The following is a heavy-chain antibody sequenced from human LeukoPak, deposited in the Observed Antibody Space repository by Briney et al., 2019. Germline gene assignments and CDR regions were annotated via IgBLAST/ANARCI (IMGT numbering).Heavy chain of an antibody. Sequence: ASVKVSCKASGYTFTSYDINWVRQATGQGLEWMGWMNPNSGNTGYAQKFQGRVTITRNTSISTAYMELSSLRSEDTAVYYCVRDSQRGYSYGYGGFDYWGQGTLVTVSS. J-gene: IGHJ4*02. CDR1: GYTFTSYD. CDR3: VRDSQRGYSYGYGGFDY. CDR2: MNPNSGNT. V-gene: IGHV1-8*03. D-gene: IGHD5-18*01.